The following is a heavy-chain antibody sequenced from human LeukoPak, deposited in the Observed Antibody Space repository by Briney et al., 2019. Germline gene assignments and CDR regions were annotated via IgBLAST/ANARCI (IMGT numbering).Heavy chain of an antibody. J-gene: IGHJ5*02. D-gene: IGHD2-15*01. Sequence: LTGGSLRLSCAASGLTFDDYAMHWVRQAPGKGLEWVSGICWNSGSIGYADSVKGRFTISRDNAKNSLYLQMNSLRAEDTALYYCAKEGVVVAATEGHWFDPWGQGTLVTVSS. V-gene: IGHV3-9*01. CDR2: ICWNSGSI. CDR1: GLTFDDYA. CDR3: AKEGVVVAATEGHWFDP.